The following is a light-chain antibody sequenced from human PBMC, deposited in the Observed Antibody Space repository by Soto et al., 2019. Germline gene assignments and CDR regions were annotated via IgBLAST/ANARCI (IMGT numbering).Light chain of an antibody. V-gene: IGKV3-20*01. CDR1: QSVSSSY. CDR2: GAS. J-gene: IGKJ5*01. Sequence: IVLTQSPGTLSLSPGERATLSCRASQSVSSSYLAWYQQKPGQAPRLLIYGASNRATGIPDRFSGSGSGTDFTLTISRLEPEDFAVYYCQQYGSSPPTFGQGTRLEIK. CDR3: QQYGSSPPT.